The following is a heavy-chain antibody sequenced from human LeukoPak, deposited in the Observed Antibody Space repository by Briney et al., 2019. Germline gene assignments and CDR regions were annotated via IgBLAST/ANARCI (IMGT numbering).Heavy chain of an antibody. D-gene: IGHD2-21*01. CDR3: AKRLAYYFDY. J-gene: IGHJ4*02. CDR2: VNSDGSWT. V-gene: IGHV3-74*01. CDR1: GNYW. Sequence: PGGSLRLSCAASGNYWMHWVRQAPGKGLVWVSHVNSDGSWTSHADSVKGRFTISRDNSKNTLYLQMNSLRAEDTAIYYCAKRLAYYFDYWGQGTLVTVSS.